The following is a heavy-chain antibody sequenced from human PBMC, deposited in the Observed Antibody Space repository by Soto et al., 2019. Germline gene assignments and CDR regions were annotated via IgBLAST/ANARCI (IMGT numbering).Heavy chain of an antibody. D-gene: IGHD3-10*01. CDR3: AKDSSYYYGSGSYQIDAFDI. CDR1: GFTFSSYA. CDR2: ISGSGGST. V-gene: IGHV3-23*01. Sequence: PGGSLRLSCAASGFTFSSYAMSWVRQAPGKGLEWVSAISGSGGSTYYADSVKGRFTISRDNSKNTLYLQMNSLRAEDTAVYYCAKDSSYYYGSGSYQIDAFDIWGQGTMVTVSS. J-gene: IGHJ3*02.